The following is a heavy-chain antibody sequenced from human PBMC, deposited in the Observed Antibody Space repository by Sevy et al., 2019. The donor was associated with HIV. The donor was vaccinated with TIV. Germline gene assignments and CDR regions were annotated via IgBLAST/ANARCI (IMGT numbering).Heavy chain of an antibody. CDR2: ISGSGGST. Sequence: GGSLRLSCAASGFTFSSYAMSWVRQAPGKGLEWVSAISGSGGSTYYAHSVKGRFTISRDNSKNTLYLQMNSLRAEDTAVYYCANGYCTNGVCYKPPPFDYWGQGTLVTVSS. J-gene: IGHJ4*02. V-gene: IGHV3-23*01. D-gene: IGHD2-8*01. CDR1: GFTFSSYA. CDR3: ANGYCTNGVCYKPPPFDY.